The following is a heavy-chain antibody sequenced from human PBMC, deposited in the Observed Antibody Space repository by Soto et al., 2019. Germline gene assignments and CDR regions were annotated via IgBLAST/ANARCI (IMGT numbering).Heavy chain of an antibody. D-gene: IGHD6-13*01. Sequence: GGSLRLSCAASGFTFDDYAMHWVRQAPGKGLEWVSGISWNSGSIGYVDSVKGRFTISRDNAKNSLYLQMNSLRAEDTALYYCAKDMYSSSWNEGYLQHWGQGTLVTVSS. CDR2: ISWNSGSI. CDR1: GFTFDDYA. CDR3: AKDMYSSSWNEGYLQH. V-gene: IGHV3-9*01. J-gene: IGHJ1*01.